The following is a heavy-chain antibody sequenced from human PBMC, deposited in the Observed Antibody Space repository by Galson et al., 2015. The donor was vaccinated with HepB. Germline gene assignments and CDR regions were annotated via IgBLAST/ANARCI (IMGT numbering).Heavy chain of an antibody. CDR1: GFTFSNYG. Sequence: SLRLSCAVSGFTFSNYGMHWVRQAPGKGLEWVAVISYDDGRNKYYADSVKGRFTISRENSKNTVYLQMNSLRAEDAAVYYCAKDTSGWDLTYYFDYWGQGTLVTVSS. D-gene: IGHD1-26*01. J-gene: IGHJ4*02. V-gene: IGHV3-30*18. CDR2: ISYDDGRNK. CDR3: AKDTSGWDLTYYFDY.